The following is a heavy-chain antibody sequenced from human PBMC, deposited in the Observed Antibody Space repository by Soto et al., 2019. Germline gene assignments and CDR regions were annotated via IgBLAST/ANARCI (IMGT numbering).Heavy chain of an antibody. CDR2: ISSSSSYI. D-gene: IGHD6-6*01. CDR1: GFTFSGYS. V-gene: IGHV3-21*01. Sequence: PGGSLRLSXAASGFTFSGYSMNWVRQAPGKGLEWVSSISSSSSYIYYADSVKGRFTISRDNAKNSLYLQMNSLRAEDTAVYYCARHLISRSGDYYYYYGMDVWGQGTTVTVSS. J-gene: IGHJ6*02. CDR3: ARHLISRSGDYYYYYGMDV.